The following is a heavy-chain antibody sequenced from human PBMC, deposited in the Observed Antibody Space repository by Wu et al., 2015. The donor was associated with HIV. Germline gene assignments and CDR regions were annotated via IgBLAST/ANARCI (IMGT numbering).Heavy chain of an antibody. V-gene: IGHV4-34*01. CDR1: GGSFSGYY. Sequence: QVQLQQWGAGLLKPSETLSLTCAVYGGSFSGYYWSWIRQPPGKGLEWIGEINHSGSTNYNPSLKSRVTISVDTSKNQFSLKLSSVTAADTAVYYCARALYYYGSGSIPREFDPWGQGTLVTVSS. J-gene: IGHJ5*02. CDR3: ARALYYYGSGSIPREFDP. D-gene: IGHD3-10*01. CDR2: INHSGST.